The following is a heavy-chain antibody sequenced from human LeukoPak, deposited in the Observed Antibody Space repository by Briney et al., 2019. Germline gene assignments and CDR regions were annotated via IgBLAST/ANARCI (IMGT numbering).Heavy chain of an antibody. Sequence: PSQTLSLTCTVSGGSISSGGYYWSWSRQHPGKGLEWIGYIYYSGSTYYNPSLKSRVTISVDTSKNQFSLKLSSVTAADTAVYSCARVPYYYDSSGYVGAFHIWGQGTMVTVSS. D-gene: IGHD3-22*01. CDR1: GGSISSGGYY. CDR2: IYYSGST. V-gene: IGHV4-31*03. J-gene: IGHJ3*02. CDR3: ARVPYYYDSSGYVGAFHI.